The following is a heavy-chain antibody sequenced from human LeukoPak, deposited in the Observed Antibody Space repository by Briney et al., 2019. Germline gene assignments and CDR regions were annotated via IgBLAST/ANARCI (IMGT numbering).Heavy chain of an antibody. CDR1: GFTFSSYG. D-gene: IGHD5-18*01. J-gene: IGHJ4*02. V-gene: IGHV3-30*03. CDR2: ISYDGSNK. CDR3: ARAGRYSYGYGPIDY. Sequence: HPGRSLRLSCAASGFTFSSYGMHWVRQAPGKGLEWVAVISYDGSNKYYADSVKGRFTISRDNSKNTLYLQMNSLRAEDTAVYYCARAGRYSYGYGPIDYWSQGTLVTVSS.